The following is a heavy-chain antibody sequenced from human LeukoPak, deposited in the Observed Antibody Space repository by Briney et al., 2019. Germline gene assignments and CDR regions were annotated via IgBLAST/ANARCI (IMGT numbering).Heavy chain of an antibody. Sequence: ASVKVSCKASGGSFSSYAISWVRQAPGQGLEWMGRIIPILGIANYAQKFQGRVTITADKSTSTAYMELSSLRSEDTAVYYCARTLVVVAAMSAYWFDLWGQGTLVTVSS. CDR3: ARTLVVVAAMSAYWFDL. V-gene: IGHV1-69*04. CDR2: IIPILGIA. D-gene: IGHD2-15*01. J-gene: IGHJ5*02. CDR1: GGSFSSYA.